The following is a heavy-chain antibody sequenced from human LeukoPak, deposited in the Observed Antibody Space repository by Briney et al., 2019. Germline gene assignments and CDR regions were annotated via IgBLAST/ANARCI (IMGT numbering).Heavy chain of an antibody. Sequence: PGGSLRPSCAASGFTFSSYGMHWVRQAPGKGLEWVAFIRYDGSNKYYADSVKGRFTISRDNSKNTLYLQMNSLRAEDTAGYYCAKDLSLAFVIWGQGTLVTVSS. J-gene: IGHJ3*02. V-gene: IGHV3-30*02. CDR3: AKDLSLAFVI. CDR2: IRYDGSNK. D-gene: IGHD2/OR15-2a*01. CDR1: GFTFSSYG.